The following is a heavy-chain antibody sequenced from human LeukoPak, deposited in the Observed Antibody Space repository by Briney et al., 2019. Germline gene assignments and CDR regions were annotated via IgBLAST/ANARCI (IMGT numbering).Heavy chain of an antibody. CDR1: GFTFSSHA. CDR3: AKYCSSTSCQDY. V-gene: IGHV3-23*01. J-gene: IGHJ4*02. CDR2: ISGSGGST. D-gene: IGHD2-2*01. Sequence: GVSLRLSCAASGFTFSSHAMSWVRQAPGKGLEWVSAISGSGGSTYYADSVKGRFTISRDNSKNTLYLQMNSLRAEDTAVYYCAKYCSSTSCQDYWGQGTLVTVSS.